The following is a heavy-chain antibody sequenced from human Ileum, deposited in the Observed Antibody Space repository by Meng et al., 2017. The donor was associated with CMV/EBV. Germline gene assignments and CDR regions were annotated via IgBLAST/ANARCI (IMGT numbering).Heavy chain of an antibody. Sequence: GGSLRLSCAASGFTFSNYGMHWVRQAPGKGLEWVAFIRYDGSNKYYVDSVTGRFTISRDNSKNTLFLQMNSLRAEDTAVYYCAKDDYGDKPRHNSWYFDLWGRGSLVTVSS. CDR2: IRYDGSNK. V-gene: IGHV3-30*02. CDR1: GFTFSNYG. J-gene: IGHJ2*01. D-gene: IGHD4-17*01. CDR3: AKDDYGDKPRHNSWYFDL.